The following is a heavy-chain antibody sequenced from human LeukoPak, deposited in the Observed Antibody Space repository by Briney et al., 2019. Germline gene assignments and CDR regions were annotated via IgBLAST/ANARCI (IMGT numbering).Heavy chain of an antibody. CDR3: ARAEGYSYGYGDRGAFDI. J-gene: IGHJ3*02. Sequence: SVKVSCKASGGTFSSYAISWVRQAPGQGLEWMGGIIPIFGTANYAQKFQGRVTITADESTSTAYMEPSSLRSEDTAVYYCARAEGYSYGYGDRGAFDIWGQGTMVTVSS. CDR2: IIPIFGTA. CDR1: GGTFSSYA. D-gene: IGHD5-18*01. V-gene: IGHV1-69*01.